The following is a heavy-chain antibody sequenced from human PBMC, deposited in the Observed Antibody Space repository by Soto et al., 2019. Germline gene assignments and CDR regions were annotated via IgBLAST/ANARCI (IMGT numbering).Heavy chain of an antibody. Sequence: GGSLRLSCAASGFTFSSYGMHWVRQAPGKGLEWVAVISYDGSNKYYADSVKGRFTISRDNSKNTLYLQMNSLRAEDTAVYYCAKEGSDSYFDYWGQGTLVTVSS. J-gene: IGHJ4*02. V-gene: IGHV3-30*18. CDR3: AKEGSDSYFDY. CDR2: ISYDGSNK. CDR1: GFTFSSYG.